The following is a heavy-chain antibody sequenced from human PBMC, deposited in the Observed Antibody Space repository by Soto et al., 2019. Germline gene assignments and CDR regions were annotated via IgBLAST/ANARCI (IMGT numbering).Heavy chain of an antibody. J-gene: IGHJ6*02. Sequence: PGGSLRLSCAASGFTFSSYGMHWVRQAPGKGLEWVAVISYDGSNKYYVDSVKGRFTISRDNSKNTLYLQMSSLRAEDTAVYYCAKLDYGDYVGYYYYGMDVWGQGTTVTVSS. D-gene: IGHD4-17*01. V-gene: IGHV3-30*18. CDR1: GFTFSSYG. CDR2: ISYDGSNK. CDR3: AKLDYGDYVGYYYYGMDV.